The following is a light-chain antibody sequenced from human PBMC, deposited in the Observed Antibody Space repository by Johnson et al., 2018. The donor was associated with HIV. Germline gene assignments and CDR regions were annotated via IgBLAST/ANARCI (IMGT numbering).Light chain of an antibody. V-gene: IGLV1-51*02. CDR1: SSTIVNNY. CDR3: GTWDVRLRAGGV. CDR2: ENN. Sequence: QSVLTQPPSVSAAPGQKVTISCSGSSSTIVNNYVSWYQQLPGTAPKLLIYENNKRPSGIPDRFSGSKSVTSAPLGITGLQPGAEDDYYCGTWDVRLRAGGVCGTGTKVTVL. J-gene: IGLJ1*01.